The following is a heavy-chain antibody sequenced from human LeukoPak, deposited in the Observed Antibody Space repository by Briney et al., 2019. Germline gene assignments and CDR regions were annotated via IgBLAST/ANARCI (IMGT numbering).Heavy chain of an antibody. CDR1: GGSISSSNW. Sequence: PSGTLSLTCAVSGGSISSSNWWSWVRQPPGKGLEWIGEIYHSGSTNCNPSLKSRVTISVDKSKNQFSLKLSSVTAADTAVYYCAGERRSIVVAGFDYWGQGTLVTVSS. J-gene: IGHJ4*02. D-gene: IGHD2-15*01. CDR3: AGERRSIVVAGFDY. V-gene: IGHV4-4*02. CDR2: IYHSGST.